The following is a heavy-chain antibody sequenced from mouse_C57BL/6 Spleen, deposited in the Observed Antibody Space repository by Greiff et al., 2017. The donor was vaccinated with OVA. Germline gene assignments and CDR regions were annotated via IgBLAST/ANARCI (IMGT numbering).Heavy chain of an antibody. V-gene: IGHV1-81*01. CDR3: ARGYYGRWYYFDY. CDR2: LYPRSGNT. Sequence: QVQLQQSGAELARPGASVKLSCKASGYTFTSYGISWVKQSTGQGLEWIGELYPRSGNTYYNEKFKGKATLTADKSSSTAYMELRSLTSEDSAVYFCARGYYGRWYYFDYWGQGTTLTVSS. CDR1: GYTFTSYG. J-gene: IGHJ2*01. D-gene: IGHD1-1*01.